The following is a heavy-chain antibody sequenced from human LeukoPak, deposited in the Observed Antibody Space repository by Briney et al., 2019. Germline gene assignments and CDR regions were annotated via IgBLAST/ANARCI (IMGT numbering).Heavy chain of an antibody. Sequence: ASVKVSCKASGYTFTGYYMHWVRQAPGQGLEWMGWINPNSGGTNYAQKFQGRVTMTRDTSISTAYMELSRLRSDDTAVYYCAREPWVYYYSMDVWGQGTTVTVSS. V-gene: IGHV1-2*02. CDR3: AREPWVYYYSMDV. CDR2: INPNSGGT. J-gene: IGHJ6*02. D-gene: IGHD7-27*01. CDR1: GYTFTGYY.